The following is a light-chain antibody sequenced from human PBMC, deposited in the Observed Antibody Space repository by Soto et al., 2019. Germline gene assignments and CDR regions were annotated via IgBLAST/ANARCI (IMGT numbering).Light chain of an antibody. Sequence: QSVLTQPPSASGTPGQRVTISCSGTISNIGSNSVNWFQQLPGTAPKLLIYGNNQRPSGVPARFSGSKSGTSASLAISGLQSKDEADYYCAAWDDSLNDPLVIFGGGTKLTVL. J-gene: IGLJ2*01. V-gene: IGLV1-44*01. CDR1: ISNIGSNS. CDR2: GNN. CDR3: AAWDDSLNDPLVI.